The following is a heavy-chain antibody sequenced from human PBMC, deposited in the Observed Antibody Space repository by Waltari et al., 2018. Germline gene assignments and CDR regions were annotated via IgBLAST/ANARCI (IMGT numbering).Heavy chain of an antibody. CDR3: GRAPATSWFGYSVY. J-gene: IGHJ4*02. Sequence: QVQLQQWGAGLLKPSETLSLTCGESGASFGGFYWSWIRQAPGKGLEWIGDINHQGDSNITPPRKSRLTISVDTSKRQFSLDLTSVTPADTAVYYCGRAPATSWFGYSVYWGQGTVVTVSS. D-gene: IGHD2-2*01. CDR2: INHQGDS. V-gene: IGHV4-34*01. CDR1: GASFGGFY.